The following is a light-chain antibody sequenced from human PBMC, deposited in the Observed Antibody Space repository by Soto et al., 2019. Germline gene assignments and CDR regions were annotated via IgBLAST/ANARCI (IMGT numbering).Light chain of an antibody. Sequence: DIQMTQSPSSLSASVGDRVTITCQASQDISNYLNWYQQKPGKAPKLLIYDASNLETGVPSRFSGSGSGTDFTFTISSLQPVDSATYYCQQYDNLPYTFGQGTKLEIK. CDR3: QQYDNLPYT. CDR2: DAS. CDR1: QDISNY. J-gene: IGKJ2*01. V-gene: IGKV1-33*01.